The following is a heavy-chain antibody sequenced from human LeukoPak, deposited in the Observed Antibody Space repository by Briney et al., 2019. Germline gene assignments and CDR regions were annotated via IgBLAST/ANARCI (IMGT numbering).Heavy chain of an antibody. CDR2: IYYSGST. Sequence: SETLSLTCTVSGGSVSSGSYYWSWIRQPPGKGLEWIGYIYYSGSTNYNPSLKSRVTISVDTSKNEFSLKLSSVTAADAAVYYCARGGSYGFPFYFDYWGQGTLVTVSS. CDR1: GGSVSSGSYY. CDR3: ARGGSYGFPFYFDY. D-gene: IGHD5-18*01. J-gene: IGHJ4*02. V-gene: IGHV4-61*01.